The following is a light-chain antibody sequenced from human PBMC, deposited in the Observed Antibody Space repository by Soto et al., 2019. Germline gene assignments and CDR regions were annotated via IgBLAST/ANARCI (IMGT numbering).Light chain of an antibody. CDR1: SSDVGAYNY. CDR3: RSFASSNTWV. Sequence: QSALTQPPSASGSPGQSVTISCTGTSSDVGAYNYVSWYQQHAGKAPKLVIYEVTKRPSGVPDRFSGSKSANTASLTVSGLQAEDEADYYCRSFASSNTWVFGGGTKLIVL. CDR2: EVT. J-gene: IGLJ3*02. V-gene: IGLV2-8*01.